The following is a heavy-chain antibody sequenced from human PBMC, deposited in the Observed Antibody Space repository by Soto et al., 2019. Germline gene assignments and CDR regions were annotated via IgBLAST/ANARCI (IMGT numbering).Heavy chain of an antibody. Sequence: SVKVSCKASGGTFSSYAISWVRQAPGQGLEWMGGIIPIFGTANYAQKFQGRVTITADESTSTAYRELSSLRSEDTAVYYCGRMYNSSWYASGWLDPWGQGTLVTVSS. CDR2: IIPIFGTA. J-gene: IGHJ5*02. D-gene: IGHD6-13*01. CDR1: GGTFSSYA. CDR3: GRMYNSSWYASGWLDP. V-gene: IGHV1-69*13.